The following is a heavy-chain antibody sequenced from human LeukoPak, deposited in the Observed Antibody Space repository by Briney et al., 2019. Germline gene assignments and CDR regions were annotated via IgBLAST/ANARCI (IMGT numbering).Heavy chain of an antibody. V-gene: IGHV1-69*04. CDR1: GGTFSSYA. CDR2: IIPILGIA. CDR3: ARGDSITYYYYGMDV. Sequence: ASVKVSCKASGGTFSSYAISWVRQAPGQGLEWLGRIIPILGIANYAQKFQGRVTITADKSTSTAYMELSRLRSDDTAVYYCARGDSITYYYYGMDVWGQGTTVTVSS. J-gene: IGHJ6*02. D-gene: IGHD2/OR15-2a*01.